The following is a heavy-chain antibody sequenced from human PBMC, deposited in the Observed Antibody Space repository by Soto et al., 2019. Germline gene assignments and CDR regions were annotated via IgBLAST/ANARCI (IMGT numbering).Heavy chain of an antibody. CDR1: GYSFTSYW. J-gene: IGHJ4*02. D-gene: IGHD5-12*01. CDR3: ARVLDEEMATITAHFDY. CDR2: IYPGDSDT. V-gene: IGHV5-51*01. Sequence: GESLKISCKGSGYSFTSYWIGWVRQMPGKGLEWMGIIYPGDSDTRYSPSFQGQVTISADKSISTAYLQWSSLKASDTAMYYCARVLDEEMATITAHFDYWGQGTLVTVSS.